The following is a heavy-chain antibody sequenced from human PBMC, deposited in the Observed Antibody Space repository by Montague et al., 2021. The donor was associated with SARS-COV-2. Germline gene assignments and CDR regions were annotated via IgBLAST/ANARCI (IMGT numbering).Heavy chain of an antibody. Sequence: NKFNPSLKSRVTISVDTSKNQFSLNLSSVTAADTAVYYCVKVAGSHDTFDIWGRGTMVTVSS. V-gene: IGHV4-30-2*04. CDR3: VKVAGSHDTFDI. CDR2: N. D-gene: IGHD6-19*01. J-gene: IGHJ3*02.